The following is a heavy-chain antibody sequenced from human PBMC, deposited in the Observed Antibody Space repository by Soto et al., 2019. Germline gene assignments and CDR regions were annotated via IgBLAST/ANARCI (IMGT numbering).Heavy chain of an antibody. V-gene: IGHV5-51*01. CDR3: ARSPMVTYYDSSGSLEY. D-gene: IGHD3-22*01. CDR2: IYPGDSDT. CDR1: GYSFTSYW. J-gene: IGHJ4*02. Sequence: HGESLKISCKGSGYSFTSYWIGWVRQMPGQGLEWMGIIYPGDSDTRYSPSFQGQVTISADKSISTAYLQWSSLKASDTAMYYCARSPMVTYYDSSGSLEYWGQGTLVTVSS.